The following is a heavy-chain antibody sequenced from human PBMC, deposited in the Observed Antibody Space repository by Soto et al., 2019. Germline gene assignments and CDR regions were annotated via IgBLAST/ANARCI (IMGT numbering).Heavy chain of an antibody. V-gene: IGHV3-21*01. D-gene: IGHD2-15*01. CDR1: GFNFNSYT. CDR3: ARDCSGGSCSPGMAV. CDR2: ISSSGYI. Sequence: EVQLVESGGGLVKPGGSLRLSCAASGFNFNSYTINWVRQAPGKRLEWLSSISSSGYIFSTDSVRGRFTISRDNAKNSVYLQRNILRAEDTAVYCCARDCSGGSCSPGMAVWGQGTTVTVSS. J-gene: IGHJ6*02.